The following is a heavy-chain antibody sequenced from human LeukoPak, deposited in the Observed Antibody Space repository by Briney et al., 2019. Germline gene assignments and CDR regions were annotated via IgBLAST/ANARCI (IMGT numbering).Heavy chain of an antibody. Sequence: SETLSLTCTVSGGSISSYYWSWIRQPPGKGLEWIGYIYYSGSTNYNPSLESRVTISVDTSKNQFSLKLSSVTAADTAVYYCARYRTAFGYWGQGTLVTVSS. D-gene: IGHD2-2*01. CDR3: ARYRTAFGY. CDR1: GGSISSYY. V-gene: IGHV4-59*08. CDR2: IYYSGST. J-gene: IGHJ4*02.